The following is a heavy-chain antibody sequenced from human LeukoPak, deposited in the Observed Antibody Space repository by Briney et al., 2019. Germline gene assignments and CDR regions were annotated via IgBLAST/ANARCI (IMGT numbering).Heavy chain of an antibody. CDR3: ARPYGGNPHFDY. CDR1: GYTFTDYY. D-gene: IGHD4-23*01. J-gene: IGHJ4*02. CDR2: ISPNSGGT. Sequence: VASVKVSCEASGYTFTDYYIHWVRQAPGQGLEWMGWISPNSGGTNYAQNFQGRVTMTRDTSISTAYMELSRLRSDDTAVYYCARPYGGNPHFDYWGQGTLVTVSS. V-gene: IGHV1-2*02.